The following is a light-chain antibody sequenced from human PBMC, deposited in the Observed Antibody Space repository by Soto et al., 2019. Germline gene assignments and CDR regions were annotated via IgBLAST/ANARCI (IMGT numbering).Light chain of an antibody. J-gene: IGKJ4*01. CDR2: GAS. CDR3: QQYNNLPPHT. V-gene: IGKV3-15*01. CDR1: QSVSSN. Sequence: EIVMTQSPATLSVSPGERATLSCRASQSVSSNLAWYQQKPGQAPRLLIYGASTRATGIPARFSGSGSGTEFSLTLSSLQSEDFAVYYCQQYNNLPPHTFGGGTKVEIK.